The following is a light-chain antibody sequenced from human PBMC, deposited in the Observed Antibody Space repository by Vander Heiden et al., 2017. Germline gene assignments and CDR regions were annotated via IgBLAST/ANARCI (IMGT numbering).Light chain of an antibody. V-gene: IGLV2-8*01. CDR3: SSYAGSNTYV. CDR1: SSDVGTYNY. J-gene: IGLJ1*01. Sequence: QSALTQPPSASGSPGQSVTFSCTGTSSDVGTYNYVSWYQQHPGKAPIRMIYEVSKRPSGVPDRFSGSRSGNTASLTVSGLQAEDEADYYCSSYAGSNTYVFGTGTKVTVL. CDR2: EVS.